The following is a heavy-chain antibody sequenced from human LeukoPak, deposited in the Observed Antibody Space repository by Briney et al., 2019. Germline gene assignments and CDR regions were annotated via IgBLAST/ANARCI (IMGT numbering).Heavy chain of an antibody. V-gene: IGHV4-30-4*01. CDR3: ARSAFGSGSSYFDY. CDR1: GGSFISGDYY. J-gene: IGHJ4*02. CDR2: IYYSGST. Sequence: SETLSLTCTVSGGSFISGDYYWSWIRQPPGKGLEWIGYIYYSGSTYYNPSLRSRVTISVDTSKNQISLKLSSVTAADTAVYYRARSAFGSGSSYFDYWGQGTLVTVSS. D-gene: IGHD3-10*01.